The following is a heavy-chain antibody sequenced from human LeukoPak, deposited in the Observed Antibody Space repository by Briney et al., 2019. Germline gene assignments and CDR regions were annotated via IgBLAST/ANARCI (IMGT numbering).Heavy chain of an antibody. CDR1: GFALSDYW. CDR2: INSDGTMI. CDR3: VRGLGDY. Sequence: PGWSLRLSCVVSGFALSDYWMHWVRQAPGKGLVWVSRINSDGTMITHADSVKGRFTISRDNAKNMLYLQMNNVRVDDTAIYYCVRGLGDYWGRGTLVTVSS. V-gene: IGHV3-74*01. J-gene: IGHJ4*02.